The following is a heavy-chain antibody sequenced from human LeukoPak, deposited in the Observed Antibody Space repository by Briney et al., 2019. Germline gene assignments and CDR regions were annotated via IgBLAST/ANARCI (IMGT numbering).Heavy chain of an antibody. CDR2: INSDGSST. CDR1: GFTFSSYW. J-gene: IGHJ4*02. CDR3: ASSSHSGFGDY. V-gene: IGHV3-74*01. Sequence: GGSLRLSCAASGFTFSSYWMHWVRQAPGKGLVWVSRINSDGSSTSYADSVKGRFTISRDNAKNTLYLQMNSLRAEDTAVYYCASSSHSGFGDYWGQGTLVTVSS. D-gene: IGHD3-22*01.